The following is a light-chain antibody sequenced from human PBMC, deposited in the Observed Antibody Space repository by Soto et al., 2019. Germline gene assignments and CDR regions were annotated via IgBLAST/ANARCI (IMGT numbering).Light chain of an antibody. V-gene: IGLV1-40*01. CDR2: GNN. CDR1: GFD. Sequence: QSALTQPPSVSGAPGQRVTISCTGTGFDVHWYQQLPGTAPKLLIYGNNNRPSGVPDRFSGSKSDTSASLAITGLQAEDEADYYCHSYDSSLTGSGVFGGGTKLTVL. CDR3: HSYDSSLTGSGV. J-gene: IGLJ3*02.